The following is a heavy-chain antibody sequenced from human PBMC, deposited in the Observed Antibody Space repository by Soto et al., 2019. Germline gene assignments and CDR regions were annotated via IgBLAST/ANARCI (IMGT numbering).Heavy chain of an antibody. Sequence: PSETLSLTCTVSGASISSSSYYWAWTRQPPGKGLELIGSIYYSGSTYYNPSLKSRVTISVDTSKNQFSLKLSSVTAADTAVYYCARHTTADYGGNSDYWGQGTLVT. J-gene: IGHJ4*02. V-gene: IGHV4-39*01. CDR2: IYYSGST. D-gene: IGHD4-17*01. CDR1: GASISSSSYY. CDR3: ARHTTADYGGNSDY.